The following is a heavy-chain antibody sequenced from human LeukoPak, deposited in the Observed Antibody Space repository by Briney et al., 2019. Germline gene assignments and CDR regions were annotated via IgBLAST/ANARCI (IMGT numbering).Heavy chain of an antibody. CDR3: AKWENGMDV. CDR1: GFTFSSYA. J-gene: IGHJ6*02. CDR2: ISYDGRSK. V-gene: IGHV3-30*18. D-gene: IGHD1-26*01. Sequence: GGSLRLSCEASGFTFSSYAMSWVRQAPGKGLEWVALISYDGRSKYFADSVKGRFTISRDNSKNTLYLQMNSLRAEDTAVYYCAKWENGMDVWGQGTTVTVSS.